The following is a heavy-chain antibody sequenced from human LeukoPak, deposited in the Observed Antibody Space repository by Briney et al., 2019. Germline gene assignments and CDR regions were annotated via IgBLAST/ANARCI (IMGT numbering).Heavy chain of an antibody. V-gene: IGHV4-38-2*02. D-gene: IGHD3-10*01. Sequence: SETLSLTCTVSGYSISSGYYWGWIRQPPGKGLEWIGSIYHSGSTYYNPSLKSRVTISVDTSKNQFSLKLSSVTAADTAVYYCARVLFKGLVRGVIQYWGQGTLVTVSS. CDR3: ARVLFKGLVRGVIQY. J-gene: IGHJ4*02. CDR2: IYHSGST. CDR1: GYSISSGYY.